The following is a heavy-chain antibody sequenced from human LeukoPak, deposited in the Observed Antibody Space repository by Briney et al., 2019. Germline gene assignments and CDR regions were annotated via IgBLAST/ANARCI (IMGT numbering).Heavy chain of an antibody. CDR1: GGSFNIYY. CDR3: ARRWNYGRNYYIDV. CDR2: MNDGGTI. V-gene: IGHV4-34*01. D-gene: IGHD1-7*01. Sequence: SETLSLTCAVYGGSFNIYYWSWIRQSPERGLEWIGEMNDGGTINYNPSLLSRVTVSLDRSKNQFSLKLTSVTTADTAVYYCARRWNYGRNYYIDVWGNGATVTVSS. J-gene: IGHJ6*03.